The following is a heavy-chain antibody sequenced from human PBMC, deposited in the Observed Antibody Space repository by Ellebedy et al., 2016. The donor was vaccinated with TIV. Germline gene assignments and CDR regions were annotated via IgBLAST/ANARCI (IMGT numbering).Heavy chain of an antibody. CDR1: GGSISSYY. Sequence: MPSETLSLTCTVSGGSISSYYWSWIRQPPGKGLEWIGYIYYSGSTNYNPSLKSRVTISVDTSKHQFSLKLSSVTAADTAVYYCARYPGYSSSWYDYWGQGTLVTVSS. D-gene: IGHD6-13*01. CDR2: IYYSGST. J-gene: IGHJ4*02. CDR3: ARYPGYSSSWYDY. V-gene: IGHV4-59*01.